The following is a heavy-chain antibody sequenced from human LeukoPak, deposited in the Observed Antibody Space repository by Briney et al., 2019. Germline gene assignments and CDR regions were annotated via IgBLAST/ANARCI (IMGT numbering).Heavy chain of an antibody. D-gene: IGHD4-11*01. V-gene: IGHV3-66*01. CDR2: IYSGGST. CDR1: GFSVSGNY. CDR3: ARVMTTYYYGVDV. J-gene: IGHJ6*02. Sequence: AGGSLRLSCAASGFSVSGNYMNWVRQAPGKGLEWVSVIYSGGSTYYADSVKGRFTISRDNSKNTLYLQMNSLRAEDTAVYYCARVMTTYYYGVDVWGQGTTVTVSS.